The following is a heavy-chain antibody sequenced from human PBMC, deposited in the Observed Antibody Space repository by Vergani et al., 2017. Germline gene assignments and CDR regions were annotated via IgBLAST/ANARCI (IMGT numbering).Heavy chain of an antibody. CDR2: INPSDGSK. CDR3: ARGVGRQHHAFDI. Sequence: QVQLVQSGAEVKKPGASVKVSCKASGYNFTSYYLHWVRPAPGQGLEWMGIINPSDGSKSYAQKFQGRVTMTRDTSTSTVYMELSSLRSEDTAVYYCARGVGRQHHAFDIWGQGTMVTVSS. J-gene: IGHJ3*02. D-gene: IGHD6-13*01. CDR1: GYNFTSYY. V-gene: IGHV1-46*01.